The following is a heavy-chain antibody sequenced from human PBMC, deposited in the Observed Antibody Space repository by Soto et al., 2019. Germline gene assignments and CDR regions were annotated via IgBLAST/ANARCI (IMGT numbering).Heavy chain of an antibody. V-gene: IGHV3-48*02. CDR3: ARDFGHGYYLDY. CDR1: GFSFSNYN. D-gene: IGHD3-3*01. CDR2: ITDSSDTV. Sequence: GGSLRLSCVASGFSFSNYNMNWVRQAPWKGLEWVSYITDSSDTVHYADSVRGRFTISRDNAESSLYLQMNSLRDEDTAVSFCARDFGHGYYLDYWGRGTLVTVSS. J-gene: IGHJ4*02.